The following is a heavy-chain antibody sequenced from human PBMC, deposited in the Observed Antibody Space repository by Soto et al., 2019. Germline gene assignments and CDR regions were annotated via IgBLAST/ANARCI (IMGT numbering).Heavy chain of an antibody. CDR2: IYDSGSS. D-gene: IGHD5-12*01. CDR1: GASISSGDYF. J-gene: IGHJ4*02. Sequence: SETLSLTCTVSGASISSGDYFWSWIRQSPGKGLQWIGYIYDSGSSYYNPSLKSRVTMSVDTSKNQFSLKLSSVTAADTAVYYCAREKGYISGPKNFDYWGQGTQVTVSS. CDR3: AREKGYISGPKNFDY. V-gene: IGHV4-30-4*01.